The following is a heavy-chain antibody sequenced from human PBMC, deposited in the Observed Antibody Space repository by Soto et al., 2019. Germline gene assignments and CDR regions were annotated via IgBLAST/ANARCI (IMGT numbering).Heavy chain of an antibody. CDR3: ATGRSTRFDP. V-gene: IGHV3-30*03. CDR2: ISFDGTAK. CDR1: GFTFNRYG. D-gene: IGHD1-1*01. J-gene: IGHJ5*02. Sequence: LRLSCVASGFTFNRYGMHWVRQAPGKGLEWVAEISFDGTAKYYAESVKGRFTVSRDNGNNTLHLEMNSPGAKDTAVYFCATGRSTRFDPWGQGTLVTVSS.